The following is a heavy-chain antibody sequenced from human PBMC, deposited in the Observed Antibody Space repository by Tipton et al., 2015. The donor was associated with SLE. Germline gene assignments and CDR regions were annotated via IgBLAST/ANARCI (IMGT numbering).Heavy chain of an antibody. CDR1: GGSFSGYY. CDR2: INHSGST. CDR3: ARVVQLAGYFHH. V-gene: IGHV4-34*01. Sequence: TLSLTCAVYGGSFSGYYWSWIRQPPGKGLEWIGEINHSGSTNYNPSLKSRVTISVDTSKNQFSLKLRSVTAADTAVYYCARVVQLAGYFHHWDQGTLVTVSS. D-gene: IGHD6-6*01. J-gene: IGHJ1*01.